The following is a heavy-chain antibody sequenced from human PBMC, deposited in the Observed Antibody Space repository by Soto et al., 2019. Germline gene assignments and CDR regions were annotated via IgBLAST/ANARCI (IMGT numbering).Heavy chain of an antibody. D-gene: IGHD6-19*01. V-gene: IGHV1-69*01. CDR2: IIPIFGTA. CDR3: AIAWVRWLPSDPFDF. Sequence: QVQLVQSGAEVKKPGSSVKVSCKASGGTFSSYAISWVRQAPGQGLEWMGGIIPIFGTANYAQKFQGRVTMTAAETTSTAYMELSSLRSEDTAVYYGAIAWVRWLPSDPFDFWGQGTMVTVSS. CDR1: GGTFSSYA. J-gene: IGHJ3*01.